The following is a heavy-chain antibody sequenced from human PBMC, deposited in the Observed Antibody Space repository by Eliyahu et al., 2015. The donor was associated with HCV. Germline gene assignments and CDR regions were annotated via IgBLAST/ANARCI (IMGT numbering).Heavy chain of an antibody. CDR2: ISXSGSTI. V-gene: IGHV3-11*01. D-gene: IGHD2-2*01. CDR3: ARVGKGCSSTSCYYYFDY. J-gene: IGHJ4*02. Sequence: QVQLVESGGGLVKPGGSLRLSCXASGFTFXDYYMRWIRQAPGKGLGXVSYISXSGSTIYYADSVKGRFTISRDNAKNSLYLQMNSLRAEDTAVYYCARVGKGCSSTSCYYYFDYWGQGTLVTVSS. CDR1: GFTFXDYY.